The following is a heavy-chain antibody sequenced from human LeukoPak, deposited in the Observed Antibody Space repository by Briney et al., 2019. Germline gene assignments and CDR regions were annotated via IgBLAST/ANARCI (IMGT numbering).Heavy chain of an antibody. V-gene: IGHV4-34*01. J-gene: IGHJ4*02. CDR1: GGSFSGYY. D-gene: IGHD6-19*01. CDR3: ARKFAAVAGTGFDY. Sequence: PSKTLSLTCAVYGGSFSGYYWSWIRQPPGKGLEWIGEINHSGSTNYNPSLKSRVTISVDTSKNQFSLKLSSVTAADTAVYYCARKFAAVAGTGFDYWGQGTLVTVSS. CDR2: INHSGST.